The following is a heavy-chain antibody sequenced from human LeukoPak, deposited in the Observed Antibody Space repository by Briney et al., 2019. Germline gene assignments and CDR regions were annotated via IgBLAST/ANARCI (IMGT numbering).Heavy chain of an antibody. CDR2: IYPGDSDT. CDR3: ARLYRVDYYDSSGYLDY. D-gene: IGHD3-22*01. J-gene: IGHJ4*02. Sequence: GESLKISCKGSGYSFTSYWIGWVRQMPGKGLEWMGIIYPGDSDTRYSPSFQGQVTISADKSISTAYLQWSSLKASDTAMYYSARLYRVDYYDSSGYLDYWGQGTLVTVSS. V-gene: IGHV5-51*01. CDR1: GYSFTSYW.